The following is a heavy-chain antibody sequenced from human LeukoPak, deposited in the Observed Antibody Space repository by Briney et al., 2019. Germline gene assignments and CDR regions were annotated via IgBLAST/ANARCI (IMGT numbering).Heavy chain of an antibody. CDR1: GFTFSSYE. CDR2: ISSSGSTI. CDR3: AITSRGSGSYYNVVSDY. D-gene: IGHD3-10*01. Sequence: PSGGSLRLSCAASGFTFSSYEMNWVRQAPGKGLEWVSYISSSGSTIYYADSVKGRFTISRDNAKNSLYLQMNSLRAEDTAVYYCAITSRGSGSYYNVVSDYWGQGTLVTVSS. J-gene: IGHJ4*02. V-gene: IGHV3-48*03.